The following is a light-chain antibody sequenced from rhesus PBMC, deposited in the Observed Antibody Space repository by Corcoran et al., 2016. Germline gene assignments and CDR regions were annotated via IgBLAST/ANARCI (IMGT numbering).Light chain of an antibody. J-gene: IGLJ1*01. CDR2: GNT. CDR3: GSWDNSGNHYI. V-gene: IGLV3S11*01. CDR1: SLKTYY. Sequence: SSGLTQEPALSVALGHTVRMTCQGDSLKTYYASWYQQKPGQVPVLVIYGNTNRPSGIPGRFSGSWSGNTGSLTITGAQVEDEAVYYCGSWDNSGNHYIFGAGTRLTVL.